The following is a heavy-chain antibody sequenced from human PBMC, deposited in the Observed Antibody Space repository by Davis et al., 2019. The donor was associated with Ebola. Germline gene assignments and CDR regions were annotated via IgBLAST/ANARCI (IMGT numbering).Heavy chain of an antibody. Sequence: GESLKISCQGSGYSFPDYLIGWVRQMPGKGMEWVGIIYPGDSDTRYSPSFQDQVTISADTSINTAYLRWSSLKASDTAMYYCARIDGDFSDTSGYYYFDYWGQGTLVTVSP. J-gene: IGHJ4*02. V-gene: IGHV5-51*01. CDR1: GYSFPDYL. CDR2: IYPGDSDT. D-gene: IGHD3-22*01. CDR3: ARIDGDFSDTSGYYYFDY.